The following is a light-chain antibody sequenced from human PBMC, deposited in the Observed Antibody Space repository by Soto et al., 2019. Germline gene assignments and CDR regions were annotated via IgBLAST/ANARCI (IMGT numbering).Light chain of an antibody. CDR1: SSDVGSFNY. V-gene: IGLV2-14*01. CDR3: SSYTSISTRV. Sequence: QSALTQPASVSGSPGKSIPFSCTGTSSDVGSFNYVSWYQQHPGKAPKPMIYEVSNRPSGVSNRFSGSKSGNTASLTISGLQAEDEANYYCSSYTSISTRVFGGGTQLTVL. CDR2: EVS. J-gene: IGLJ3*02.